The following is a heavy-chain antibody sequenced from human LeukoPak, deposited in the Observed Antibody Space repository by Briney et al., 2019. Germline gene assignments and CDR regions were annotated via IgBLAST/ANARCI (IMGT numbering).Heavy chain of an antibody. D-gene: IGHD6-13*01. V-gene: IGHV1-69*13. CDR3: ARDPSIAAAENDY. CDR2: IIPIFGTA. Sequence: SVKVSCKASGGTFSSYAISWVRQAPGQGLEWMGGIIPIFGTANYAQKFQGRVTITADESTSTAYMELSSLRSEDTAVYYCARDPSIAAAENDYWGQGTLVTVSS. CDR1: GGTFSSYA. J-gene: IGHJ4*02.